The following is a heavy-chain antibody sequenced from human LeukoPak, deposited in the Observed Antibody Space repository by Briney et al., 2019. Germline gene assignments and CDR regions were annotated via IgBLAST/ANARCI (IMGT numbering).Heavy chain of an antibody. V-gene: IGHV3-21*01. CDR3: AKMEYSSSSVEGHDAFDI. Sequence: GGSLRLSCAASGFTFSSYSMNWVRQAPGKGLEWVSSISSSSSYIYYADSVKGRFTISRDNAKNSLYLQMNSLRAEDTAVYYCAKMEYSSSSVEGHDAFDIWGQGTMVTVSS. J-gene: IGHJ3*02. CDR1: GFTFSSYS. CDR2: ISSSSSYI. D-gene: IGHD6-6*01.